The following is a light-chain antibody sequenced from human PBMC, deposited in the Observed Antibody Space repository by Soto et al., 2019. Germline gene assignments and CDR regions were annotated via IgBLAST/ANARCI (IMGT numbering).Light chain of an antibody. V-gene: IGKV3-11*01. CDR2: DAS. CDR3: QQRRNWPPVIT. Sequence: EIVLTQSPATLSLSPGERATLSCRASQSFSSYLAWYQQKPGQAPRLLIYDASKRATGIPARFSGRGSGTDFTRTISSLEPEDFAVYYCQQRRNWPPVITFGQGTRLEIK. J-gene: IGKJ5*01. CDR1: QSFSSY.